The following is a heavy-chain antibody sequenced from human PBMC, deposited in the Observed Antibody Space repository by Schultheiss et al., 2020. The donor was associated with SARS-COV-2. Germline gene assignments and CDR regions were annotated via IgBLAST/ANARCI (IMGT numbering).Heavy chain of an antibody. CDR3: ARVTLITMVRGVTDRTYGLDGMDV. CDR1: GGSFSGCN. J-gene: IGHJ6*02. CDR2: IYYSGST. V-gene: IGHV4-59*01. Sequence: SETLSLTCAVYGGSFSGCNWSWIRQPPGKGLEWIGYIYYSGSTNYNPSLKSRVTISVDTSKNQFSLKLSSVTAADTAVYYCARVTLITMVRGVTDRTYGLDGMDVWGQGTTVTVSS. D-gene: IGHD3-10*01.